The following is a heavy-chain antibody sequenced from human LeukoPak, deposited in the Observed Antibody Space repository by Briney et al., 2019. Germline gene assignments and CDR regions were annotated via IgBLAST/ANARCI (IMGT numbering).Heavy chain of an antibody. D-gene: IGHD3-10*01. Sequence: SETLSLTCTVSGDSMSSSSYYWGWIRQPPGKGLEWIGSIYYSGSTYYNPSLESRVTISIDTSKKQFSLKLSSVTAADTAVYYCARHDPYYYGSGIYFHRFDYWGQGTLVTVSS. CDR1: GDSMSSSSYY. V-gene: IGHV4-39*01. CDR3: ARHDPYYYGSGIYFHRFDY. CDR2: IYYSGST. J-gene: IGHJ4*02.